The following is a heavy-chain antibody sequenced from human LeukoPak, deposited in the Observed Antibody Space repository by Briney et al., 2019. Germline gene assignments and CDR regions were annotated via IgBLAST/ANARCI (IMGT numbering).Heavy chain of an antibody. V-gene: IGHV3-53*01. CDR2: IYSGGST. J-gene: IGHJ4*02. CDR3: AASPDYYDSSGYSYYFDY. Sequence: GGSLRLSCAASGFTVSSNYMHWVRQAPGEGLEWVSVIYSGGSTYYADSVKGRFTISRDNSENTVSLQMDSLRAEDTAVYYCAASPDYYDSSGYSYYFDYWGQGTLVTVSS. D-gene: IGHD3-22*01. CDR1: GFTVSSNY.